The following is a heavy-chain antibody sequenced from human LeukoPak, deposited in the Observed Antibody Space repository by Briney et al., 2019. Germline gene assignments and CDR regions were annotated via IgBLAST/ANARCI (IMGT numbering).Heavy chain of an antibody. V-gene: IGHV3-33*01. D-gene: IGHD6-19*01. CDR1: GFTFSSYG. CDR2: IWYDGSNK. CDR3: ARVSSGWYPYFDY. Sequence: GGSPRLSCAASGFTFSSYGMHWVRQAPGKGLEWVAVIWYDGSNKYYADSVKGRFTISRDNPKNTLYLQMNSLRAEDTAVYYCARVSSGWYPYFDYWGQGTLVTVSS. J-gene: IGHJ4*02.